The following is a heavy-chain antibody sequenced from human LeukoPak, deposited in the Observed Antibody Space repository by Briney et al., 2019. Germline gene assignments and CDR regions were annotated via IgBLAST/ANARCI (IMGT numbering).Heavy chain of an antibody. V-gene: IGHV3-7*03. CDR2: IKQDGSEK. D-gene: IGHD5-12*01. CDR1: GFTFSSYW. J-gene: IGHJ4*02. CDR3: ARTDIVVTGEFDY. Sequence: GGSLRLSCAASGFTFSSYWMSWVRQAPGKGPEWVANIKQDGSEKYYVDSVKGRFTISRDNAKNSLYLQMNSLRAEDTAVYYCARTDIVVTGEFDYWGQGTLVTVSS.